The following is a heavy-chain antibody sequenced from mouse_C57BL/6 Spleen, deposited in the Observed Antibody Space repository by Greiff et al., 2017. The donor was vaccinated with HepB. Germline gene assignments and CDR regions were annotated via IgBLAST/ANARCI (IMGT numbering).Heavy chain of an antibody. V-gene: IGHV1-74*01. Sequence: VLLPQPGAELVKPGASVKVSCKASGYTFTSYWMHWVSQRPGQGLEWIGSLHPSDSYTNYNQKFKGKATLTVDKSSSTAYMQLSSLTSEDSAVYYCAYDGFAYWGQGTLVTVSA. J-gene: IGHJ3*01. D-gene: IGHD1-1*01. CDR1: GYTFTSYW. CDR2: LHPSDSYT. CDR3: AYDGFAY.